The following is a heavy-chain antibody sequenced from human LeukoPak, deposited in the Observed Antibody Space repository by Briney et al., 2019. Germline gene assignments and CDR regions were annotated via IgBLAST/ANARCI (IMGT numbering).Heavy chain of an antibody. D-gene: IGHD4-23*01. CDR1: GGSVSSSSYY. CDR2: IYYSGST. CDR3: ARVDPTVVTVDY. Sequence: SETLSLTCTVSGGSVSSSSYYWGWIRQPPGKGLEWIGSIYYSGSTYYNPSLKSRVTISVDRSKNQFSLKLSSVTAADTAVYYCARVDPTVVTVDYWGQGTLVTVSS. J-gene: IGHJ4*02. V-gene: IGHV4-39*07.